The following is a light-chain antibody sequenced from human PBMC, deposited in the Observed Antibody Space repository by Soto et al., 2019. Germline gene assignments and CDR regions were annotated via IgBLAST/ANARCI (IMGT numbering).Light chain of an antibody. CDR1: KIGTKS. CDR2: DDS. J-gene: IGLJ2*01. V-gene: IGLV3-21*02. CDR3: LVWDSSTDQNVV. Sequence: SYELTQPPSVSVAPGQTARITCGGNKIGTKSVHWYQQKPGQAPVLVVFDDSDRPSGIPERFSGSNSGNTATLTISRVEAGDEADYYCLVWDSSTDQNVVFGGGTKLTVL.